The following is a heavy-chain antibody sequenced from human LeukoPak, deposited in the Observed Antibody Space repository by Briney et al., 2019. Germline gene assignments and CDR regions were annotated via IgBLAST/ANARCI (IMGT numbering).Heavy chain of an antibody. D-gene: IGHD1-14*01. Sequence: LETLSLTCTVSGGSISGSSYCWGWIRQPPGKGPEWIGSHYYTGRIYGNPSLNSRVTISLDTSKNQFSLKLTPVTAADTAVYYCARDGSDNRVLFDYWGRGTLVTVSS. CDR1: GGSISGSSYC. J-gene: IGHJ4*02. CDR2: HYYTGRI. V-gene: IGHV4-39*07. CDR3: ARDGSDNRVLFDY.